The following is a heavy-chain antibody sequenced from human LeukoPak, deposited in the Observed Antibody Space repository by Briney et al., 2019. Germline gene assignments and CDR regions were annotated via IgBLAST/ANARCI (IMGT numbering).Heavy chain of an antibody. V-gene: IGHV3-7*03. CDR1: GFTFSSDW. J-gene: IGHJ4*02. Sequence: GGSLRLSCAASGFTFSSDWMNWVRQAPGKGLEWVANIKEDGSEKYYVDSVKGRFTVSRDNAKNSLYLQMNSLRAEDTAIYYCARNGGGGSYNYYFDYWGQGALVTVSS. D-gene: IGHD1-26*01. CDR2: IKEDGSEK. CDR3: ARNGGGGSYNYYFDY.